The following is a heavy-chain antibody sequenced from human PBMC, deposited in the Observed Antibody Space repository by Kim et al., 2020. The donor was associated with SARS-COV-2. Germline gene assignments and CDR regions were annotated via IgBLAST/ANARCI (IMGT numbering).Heavy chain of an antibody. CDR3: ARGMFGELWGVSSSLRPIFDP. J-gene: IGHJ5*02. CDR1: GYSFTSYW. D-gene: IGHD3-10*02. CDR2: IYPGDSDT. Sequence: GESLKISCKGSGYSFTSYWIGWVRQMPGKGLEWMGIIYPGDSDTRYTPSFQGQVTISADKSISTAYLQWSSLKASDTAMYYCARGMFGELWGVSSSLRPIFDPWGQGTLVTVSS. V-gene: IGHV5-51*01.